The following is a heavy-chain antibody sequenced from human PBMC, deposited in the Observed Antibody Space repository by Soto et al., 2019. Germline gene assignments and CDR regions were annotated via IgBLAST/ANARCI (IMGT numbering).Heavy chain of an antibody. Sequence: DEQLVESGGGLVQPGGSVRLSCAASGFSFRGFEMNWGRQAPGKGLEWLSYITASGTVTYYADSVKGRFTISRDNSKNSLFLHMNSLRADDTAIYYCARVMIIVAYGMDIWGQGTAVTVSS. V-gene: IGHV3-48*03. CDR2: ITASGTVT. CDR3: ARVMIIVAYGMDI. J-gene: IGHJ6*02. CDR1: GFSFRGFE. D-gene: IGHD3-22*01.